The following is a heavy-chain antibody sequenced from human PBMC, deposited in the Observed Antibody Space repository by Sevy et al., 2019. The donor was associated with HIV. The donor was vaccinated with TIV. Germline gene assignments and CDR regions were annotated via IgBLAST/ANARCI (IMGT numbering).Heavy chain of an antibody. Sequence: GGSLRLSCAAPGFTFSDAWMNWVRLAPGKGLEWVGRIKSKSAGGTTDYAAPVKDRFTISRDDSKNTLYLQMNGLRTEDTAVYHCGRITPTTDVDYWGQGTLVTVSS. CDR2: IKSKSAGGTT. D-gene: IGHD1-7*01. J-gene: IGHJ4*02. CDR3: GRITPTTDVDY. CDR1: GFTFSDAW. V-gene: IGHV3-15*05.